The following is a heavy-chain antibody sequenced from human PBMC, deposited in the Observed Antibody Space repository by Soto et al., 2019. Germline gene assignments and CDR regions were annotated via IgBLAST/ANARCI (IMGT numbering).Heavy chain of an antibody. CDR1: GFTFSSYE. D-gene: IGHD3-22*01. CDR2: ISSSGSTI. V-gene: IGHV3-48*03. Sequence: GGSLRLSCAASGFTFSSYEMNWVRQAPGKGLEWVSYISSSGSTIYYADFVKGRFTISRDNAKNSLYLQMNSLRAEDTAVYYCAREIDYYDSSGYYPEYYYYGLDVWDQGTTVTVSS. CDR3: AREIDYYDSSGYYPEYYYYGLDV. J-gene: IGHJ6*02.